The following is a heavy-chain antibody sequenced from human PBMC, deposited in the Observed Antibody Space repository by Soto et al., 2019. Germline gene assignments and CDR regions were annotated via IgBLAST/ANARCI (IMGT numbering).Heavy chain of an antibody. CDR3: AKDRKAATWYCYGMDV. CDR2: ISGSGGST. CDR1: GFTFSSYA. J-gene: IGHJ6*02. V-gene: IGHV3-23*01. Sequence: EVQLLESGGGLVQPGGSLRLSCAASGFTFSSYAMSWVRQAPGKGLEWVSAISGSGGSTYYADSVKGRFTISRDNSKNTLYLQMNSLRADDTAVYYCAKDRKAATWYCYGMDVWGQGTTVTVSS. D-gene: IGHD2-15*01.